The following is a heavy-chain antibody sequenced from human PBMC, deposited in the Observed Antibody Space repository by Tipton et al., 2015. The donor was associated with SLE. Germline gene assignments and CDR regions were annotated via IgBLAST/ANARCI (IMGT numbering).Heavy chain of an antibody. CDR1: GFTFSRYW. V-gene: IGHV3-7*01. Sequence: GSLRLSCAASGFTFSRYWMSWVRQAPGKGLEWVANIEDDGSNKYYVDSVKGRFSISRDNAKNSLFLQMNSLRTEDTAVYYCARELTPYYGMDVWGQGTTVTVSS. CDR2: IEDDGSNK. J-gene: IGHJ6*02. CDR3: ARELTPYYGMDV.